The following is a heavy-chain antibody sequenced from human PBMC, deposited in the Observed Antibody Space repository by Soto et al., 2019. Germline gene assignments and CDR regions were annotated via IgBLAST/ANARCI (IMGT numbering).Heavy chain of an antibody. D-gene: IGHD6-6*01. CDR1: GGSISSGGYS. J-gene: IGHJ4*02. CDR2: IYHSGST. V-gene: IGHV4-30-2*01. CDR3: AGGIAARPLGY. Sequence: QLQLQESGSGLVKPSQTLSLTCAVSGGSISSGGYSWSWIRQPPGKGLEWIGYIYHSGSTYYNPSLQGRVTRSVARSKNQFSLKLSSVTAADTAVYYCAGGIAARPLGYWGQGTLVTVSS.